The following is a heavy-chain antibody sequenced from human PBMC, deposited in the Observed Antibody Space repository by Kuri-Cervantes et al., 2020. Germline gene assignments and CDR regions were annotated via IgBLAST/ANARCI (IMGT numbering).Heavy chain of an antibody. Sequence: ESLKISCAVYGGSFSGYYRSWIRQPPGKGLEWIGEINHSGSTNFNPSLKSRVTISVDTSKNQFSLKLSSVTAADTAVYYCARGGYCSGGSCYSGRIDYWGRGTLVTVSS. V-gene: IGHV4-34*01. CDR2: INHSGST. CDR1: GGSFSGYY. D-gene: IGHD2-15*01. CDR3: ARGGYCSGGSCYSGRIDY. J-gene: IGHJ4*02.